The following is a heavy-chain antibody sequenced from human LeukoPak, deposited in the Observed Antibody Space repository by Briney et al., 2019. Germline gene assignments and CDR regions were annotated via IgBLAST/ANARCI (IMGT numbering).Heavy chain of an antibody. CDR3: ARWEKVLDYFDY. V-gene: IGHV4-39*01. CDR1: GGSISSRSYY. J-gene: IGHJ4*02. Sequence: PSETLSLTCTVSGGSISSRSYYWGWIRQPPGKGLEWIGKISDSGNTYYSPSLRSRVTISIDMSKNQFSLKLSSVTATDTAVYYCARWEKVLDYFDYWGQGTLVTVSS. D-gene: IGHD1-26*01. CDR2: ISDSGNT.